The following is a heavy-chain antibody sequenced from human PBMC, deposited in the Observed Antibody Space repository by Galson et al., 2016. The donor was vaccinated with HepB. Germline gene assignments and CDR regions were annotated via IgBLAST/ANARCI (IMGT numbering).Heavy chain of an antibody. CDR1: GYTFTDYY. J-gene: IGHJ4*02. D-gene: IGHD6-13*01. CDR3: ATGRSSWSRVYRDF. CDR2: VDPEDGEA. Sequence: VKVSCKVSGYTFTDYYIHWVQQAPGKGLEWMGLVDPEDGEAIYAKKFQGRVTIIADTSTDTAYMEMSSLRSEDTAMYYCATGRSSWSRVYRDFWGQGTLVTVSS. V-gene: IGHV1-69-2*01.